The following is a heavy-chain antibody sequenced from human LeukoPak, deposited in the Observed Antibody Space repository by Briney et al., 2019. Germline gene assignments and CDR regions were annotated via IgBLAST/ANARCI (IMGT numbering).Heavy chain of an antibody. CDR3: ARRPEYYDILTGYYNPYSFDY. CDR1: GYSFTSYW. V-gene: IGHV5-51*01. J-gene: IGHJ4*02. CDR2: IYPGDSDT. Sequence: GESLKISCKGSGYSFTSYWIGWVRQMPGKGLEWMGIIYPGDSDTRYSPSFQGQVTISADKSISTAYLQWSSLKASDTAMYYCARRPEYYDILTGYYNPYSFDYWGQGTLVTVSS. D-gene: IGHD3-9*01.